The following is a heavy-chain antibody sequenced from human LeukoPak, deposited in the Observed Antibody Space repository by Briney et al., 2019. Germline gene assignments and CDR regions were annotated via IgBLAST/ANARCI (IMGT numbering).Heavy chain of an antibody. D-gene: IGHD4-17*01. CDR2: IRSKAYGGTT. J-gene: IGHJ4*02. CDR3: TRDWGTVTTANFDY. Sequence: GGSLRLSCTASGFTFGDYAMSWFRQAPGKGLEWVGFIRSKAYGGTTEYAASVKGRFTISRDDSKSIAYLQMNCLKTEDTAVYYCTRDWGTVTTANFDYWGQGTLVTVSS. V-gene: IGHV3-49*03. CDR1: GFTFGDYA.